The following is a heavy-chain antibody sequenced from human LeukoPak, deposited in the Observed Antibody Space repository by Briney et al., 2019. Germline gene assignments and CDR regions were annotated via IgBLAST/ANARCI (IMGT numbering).Heavy chain of an antibody. V-gene: IGHV3-7*04. J-gene: IGHJ4*02. CDR1: GFTFSSYW. CDR2: IKQDGSEK. D-gene: IGHD3-10*01. CDR3: ARAYYYDSRNYYNPTSSFDY. Sequence: PGGSLRLSCAASGFTFSSYWMSWVRQAPGKGLEWVANIKQDGSEKYYVDSVRGRFTISRDNAKNSLYLQMNSLRAEDTAVYHCARAYYYDSRNYYNPTSSFDYWGQGTLVTVSS.